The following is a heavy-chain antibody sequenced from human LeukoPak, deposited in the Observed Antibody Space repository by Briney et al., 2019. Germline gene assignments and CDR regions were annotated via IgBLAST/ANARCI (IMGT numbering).Heavy chain of an antibody. Sequence: PSETLSLTCAVYGGSFSGYYWSWIRQPPGKELEWIGEINHSGSTNYNPSLKSRVTISVDTSKNQFSLKLSSVTAADTAVYYCARGVRFLEWLPFFDYWGQGTLVTVSS. CDR2: INHSGST. CDR1: GGSFSGYY. CDR3: ARGVRFLEWLPFFDY. V-gene: IGHV4-34*01. D-gene: IGHD3-3*01. J-gene: IGHJ4*02.